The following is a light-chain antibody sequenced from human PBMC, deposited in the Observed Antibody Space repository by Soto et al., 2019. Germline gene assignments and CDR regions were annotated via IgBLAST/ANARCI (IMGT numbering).Light chain of an antibody. CDR2: LGS. Sequence: DIVMTQSPLSLPVTPGEPASISCRSSQSLLHSNGYNCLDWYLQKPGQSPQLLINLGSNRASGVPDRFSGSGSGTDFTLKISRVEAEDVGVYYCMQALQTPVTFGGGTKVEIK. V-gene: IGKV2-28*01. J-gene: IGKJ4*01. CDR1: QSLLHSNGYNC. CDR3: MQALQTPVT.